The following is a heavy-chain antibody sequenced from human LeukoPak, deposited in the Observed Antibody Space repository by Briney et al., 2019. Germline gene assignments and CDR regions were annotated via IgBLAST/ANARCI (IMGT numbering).Heavy chain of an antibody. CDR1: GGSVSSYY. V-gene: IGHV4-59*02. Sequence: SETLSLTCTVSGGSVSSYYWSWIRQPPGKGLEWIGYIYYSGSTNYNPSLKSRVTISVDTSKNQFSLKLSSVTAADTAVYYCARGGSITIFGVVPFDYWGQGTLVTVSS. CDR2: IYYSGST. D-gene: IGHD3-3*01. J-gene: IGHJ4*02. CDR3: ARGGSITIFGVVPFDY.